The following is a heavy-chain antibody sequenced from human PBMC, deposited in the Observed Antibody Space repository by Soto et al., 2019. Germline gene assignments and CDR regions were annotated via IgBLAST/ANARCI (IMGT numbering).Heavy chain of an antibody. D-gene: IGHD6-19*01. V-gene: IGHV1-2*02. J-gene: IGHJ4*02. CDR3: ARVSSGWHFDY. Sequence: QVQLVQSGAEVKKPGASVKVSCKASGDAFNDHDYMHWVRQAPGQGPEWMGWINPVNGGTYNSQKFQGRGTMTRDTATSTGYMELCSFTADDTAVYYCARVSSGWHFDYWGQGTLVAVSS. CDR1: GDAFNDHDY. CDR2: INPVNGGT.